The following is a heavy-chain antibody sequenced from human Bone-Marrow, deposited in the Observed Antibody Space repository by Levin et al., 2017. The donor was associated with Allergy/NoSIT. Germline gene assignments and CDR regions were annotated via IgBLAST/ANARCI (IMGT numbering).Heavy chain of an antibody. D-gene: IGHD1-26*01. J-gene: IGHJ4*02. CDR2: ISSSGSTI. CDR3: AREAPDYSGSYPHLDY. CDR1: GFTFSDYY. Sequence: SCAASGFTFSDYYMSWIRQAPGKGLEWVSYISSSGSTIYYADSVKGRFTISRDNAKNSLYLQMNSLRAEDTAVYYCAREAPDYSGSYPHLDYWGQGTLVTVSS. V-gene: IGHV3-11*01.